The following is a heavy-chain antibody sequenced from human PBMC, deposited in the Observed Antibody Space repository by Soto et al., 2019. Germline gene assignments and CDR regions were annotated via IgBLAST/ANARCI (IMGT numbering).Heavy chain of an antibody. V-gene: IGHV3-21*01. CDR1: GFTFSSYS. CDR2: ISSSSSYI. CDR3: AGFHYDYIWGSCRTYNLFDP. D-gene: IGHD3-16*02. Sequence: GGSLRLSCAASGFTFSSYSMNWVRQAPGKGLEWVSSISSSSSYIYYADSVKGRFTISRDNAKNSLYLQMNSLRAEDTAVYYCAGFHYDYIWGSCRTYNLFDPWGQGTLVTVSS. J-gene: IGHJ5*02.